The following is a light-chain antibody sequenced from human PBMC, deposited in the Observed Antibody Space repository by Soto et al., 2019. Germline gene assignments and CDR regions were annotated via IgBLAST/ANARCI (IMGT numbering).Light chain of an antibody. CDR3: AARDNTLNGHVV. V-gene: IGLV1-51*01. CDR2: DNN. CDR1: SSNIGNHY. Sequence: QSVLTQPPSVSATPGQNVAISCSGSSSNIGNHYVFWYQQLPGTAPKLLIYDNNKRPSGIPDRFSGSKSGTSGTLGITGLQTGDEADYYCAARDNTLNGHVVFGGGTKLTVL. J-gene: IGLJ2*01.